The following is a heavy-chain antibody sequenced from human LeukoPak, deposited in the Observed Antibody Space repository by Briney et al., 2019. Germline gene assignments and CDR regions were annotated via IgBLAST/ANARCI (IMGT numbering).Heavy chain of an antibody. J-gene: IGHJ4*02. Sequence: GGTLRLSCAASGFTFSSYGMSWVRQAPGKGLEWVSAISGSGGSTYYADSVKGRFTISRDNSKNTLYLQMNSLRAEDTAVYYCARTLGQQLVSRWGQGTLVTVSS. CDR1: GFTFSSYG. D-gene: IGHD6-13*01. V-gene: IGHV3-23*01. CDR2: ISGSGGST. CDR3: ARTLGQQLVSR.